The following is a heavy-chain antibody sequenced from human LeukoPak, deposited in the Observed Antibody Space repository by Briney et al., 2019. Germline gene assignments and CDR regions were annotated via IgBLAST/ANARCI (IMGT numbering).Heavy chain of an antibody. CDR1: GYTFTSYG. Sequence: GASVKVSCKASGYTFTSYGISWVRQAPGQGLEWMGWISAYNGNTNYAQKLQGRVTMTTDTSTSTAYMELRSLRSDDTAVYYCARDLPVTAMDPSFGEYFDYWGQGTLVTVSS. J-gene: IGHJ4*02. CDR3: ARDLPVTAMDPSFGEYFDY. D-gene: IGHD2-21*02. V-gene: IGHV1-18*01. CDR2: ISAYNGNT.